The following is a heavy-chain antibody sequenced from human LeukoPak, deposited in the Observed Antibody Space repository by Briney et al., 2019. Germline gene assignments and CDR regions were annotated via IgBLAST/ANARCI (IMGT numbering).Heavy chain of an antibody. CDR2: INTNTGNP. V-gene: IGHV7-4-1*02. J-gene: IGHJ5*02. CDR3: ARDKRSGYYDILTGYSRGYNWFDP. CDR1: GYSFTSYA. Sequence: ASVKVSCKASGYSFTSYAMNWVRQAPGQGLEWMGWINTNTGNPTYAQGFTGQFVFSLDTSVSTAYLQISSLKAEDTAVYYCARDKRSGYYDILTGYSRGYNWFDPWGQGTLVTVSS. D-gene: IGHD3-9*01.